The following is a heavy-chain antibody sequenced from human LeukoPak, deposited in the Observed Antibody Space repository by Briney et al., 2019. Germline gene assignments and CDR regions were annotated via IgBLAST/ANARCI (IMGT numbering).Heavy chain of an antibody. D-gene: IGHD6-6*01. J-gene: IGHJ5*02. CDR1: GGTFSSYA. V-gene: IGHV1-69*13. Sequence: SVKVSCKASGGTFSSYAISWVRQAPGQGLEWMGGIIPIFGTANYAQKFQGRVTITADESTSTAYMELSSLRSEDTAVYYCARGGLCEYSSSKNWFDPWGQGTLVTVSS. CDR3: ARGGLCEYSSSKNWFDP. CDR2: IIPIFGTA.